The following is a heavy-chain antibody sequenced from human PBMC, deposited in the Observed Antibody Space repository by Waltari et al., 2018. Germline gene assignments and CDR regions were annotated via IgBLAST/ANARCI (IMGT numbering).Heavy chain of an antibody. Sequence: EVQVVESGGGLIQPGGSLRLSCAASGFAVSDNYMSWVRQAPGKGLEWAEVIYSGVSAYAADAVKGRFTISRDSSENTFYLQMSSLRVEDTAVYYCARGPPISAKWELCWFDYWGQGTLVTVSS. CDR3: ARGPPISAKWELCWFDY. J-gene: IGHJ4*02. D-gene: IGHD3-16*01. CDR1: GFAVSDNY. V-gene: IGHV3-53*01. CDR2: IYSGVSA.